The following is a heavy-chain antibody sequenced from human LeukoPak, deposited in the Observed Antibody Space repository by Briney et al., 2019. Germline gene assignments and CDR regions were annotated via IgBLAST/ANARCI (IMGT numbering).Heavy chain of an antibody. CDR3: ATTSTRCYCARGCAFDI. V-gene: IGHV4-34*01. Sequence: SETLSLTCAVYGGSFSCYYWSWIRQPPGKGLEWIGEINHSGSTNYNPSLKSRVTISVDTSKNQFSLKLSSVTAADTAVYYCATTSTRCYCARGCAFDIWGQGKMVTVSS. CDR2: INHSGST. D-gene: IGHD2-2*01. CDR1: GGSFSCYY. J-gene: IGHJ3*02.